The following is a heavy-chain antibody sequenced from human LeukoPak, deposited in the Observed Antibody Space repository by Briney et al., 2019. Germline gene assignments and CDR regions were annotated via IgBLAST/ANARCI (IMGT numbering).Heavy chain of an antibody. CDR3: ARQRFGSYYYYGMDV. CDR2: IYYSGST. CDR1: GGSISSYY. J-gene: IGHJ6*02. D-gene: IGHD3-10*01. Sequence: PSETLSLTCTVSGGSISSYYWSWIRQPPGKGLEWIGYIYYSGSTNYNPSLKSRVTISVDTSKNQFSLKLSSVAAADTAVYYCARQRFGSYYYYGMDVWGQGTTVTVSS. V-gene: IGHV4-59*08.